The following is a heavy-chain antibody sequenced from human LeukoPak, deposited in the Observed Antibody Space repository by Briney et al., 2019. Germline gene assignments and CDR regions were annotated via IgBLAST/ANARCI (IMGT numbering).Heavy chain of an antibody. V-gene: IGHV1-3*01. CDR2: VNAGNGNT. CDR3: ARGQLGSGWYID. CDR1: GGTFSSYA. Sequence: ASVKVSCKASGGTFSSYAISWVRQAPGQGLEWMGWVNAGNGNTRYSPKFQGRVTITRDTSASTAYMELSSLRSEDTAVYYCARGQLGSGWYIDWGQGTLVTVSS. D-gene: IGHD6-19*01. J-gene: IGHJ4*02.